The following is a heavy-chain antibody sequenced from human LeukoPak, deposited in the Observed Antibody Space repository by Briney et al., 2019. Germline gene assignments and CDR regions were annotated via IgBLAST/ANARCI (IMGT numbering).Heavy chain of an antibody. CDR2: INPNSGGT. V-gene: IGHV1-2*02. J-gene: IGHJ4*02. Sequence: ASVKVSCKASGYTFTGYYMHWVRQAPGQGLEWMGWINPNSGGTNYAQKFQGRVTMTRDTSISTAYMELSRLRSDDTAVYYCARGAPYYYGSGYFDYWGQGTLVTVSS. D-gene: IGHD3-10*01. CDR3: ARGAPYYYGSGYFDY. CDR1: GYTFTGYY.